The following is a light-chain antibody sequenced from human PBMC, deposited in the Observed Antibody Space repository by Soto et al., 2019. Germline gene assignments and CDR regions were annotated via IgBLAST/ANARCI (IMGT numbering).Light chain of an antibody. CDR3: QQYNNWPWT. V-gene: IGKV3-15*01. CDR1: QSISDT. Sequence: EIVMTQSPATLSVSPGGRVTLSCRASQSISDTIAWYQQKPGQAPRLLIYGASARATGFPARFSGSGSGTDLTLTISSLQSEDFAVYYCQQYNNWPWTFGQGTKVDIK. J-gene: IGKJ1*01. CDR2: GAS.